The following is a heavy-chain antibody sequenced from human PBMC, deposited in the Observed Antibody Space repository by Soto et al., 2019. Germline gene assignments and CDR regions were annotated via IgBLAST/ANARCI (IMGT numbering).Heavy chain of an antibody. V-gene: IGHV4-31*03. CDR2: IYYSGST. D-gene: IGHD3-22*01. Sequence: PSETLSLTCTVSGGSISSGGYYWSWIRQHPGKGLEWIGYIYYSGSTYYNPSLKSRVTISVDTSKNQFSLKLSSVTAADTAVYYCARGNHYYDSSGYYSYYYYGMDVWGQGTTVTVS. J-gene: IGHJ6*02. CDR1: GGSISSGGYY. CDR3: ARGNHYYDSSGYYSYYYYGMDV.